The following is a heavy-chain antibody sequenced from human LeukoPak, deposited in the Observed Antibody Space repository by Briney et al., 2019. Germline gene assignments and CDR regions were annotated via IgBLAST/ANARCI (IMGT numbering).Heavy chain of an antibody. CDR2: IYYSGST. CDR3: ARRGRYYDSSWRAFDT. CDR1: GGSISSYY. Sequence: SETLSLTCTVSGGSISSYYWSWIRQPPGKGLEWIGYIYYSGSTNYNPSLKSRVTISVDTSKNQFSLKLSSVTAADTAVYYCARRGRYYDSSWRAFDTWGQGTMVTVSS. J-gene: IGHJ3*02. D-gene: IGHD3-22*01. V-gene: IGHV4-59*08.